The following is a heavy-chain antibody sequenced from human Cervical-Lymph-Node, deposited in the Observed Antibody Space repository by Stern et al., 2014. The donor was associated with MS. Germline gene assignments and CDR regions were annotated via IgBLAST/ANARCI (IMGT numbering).Heavy chain of an antibody. J-gene: IGHJ6*02. CDR3: MGVGDAMHV. Sequence: QVQLVESGGGVVQPGGSLTLSCAASGLSLSNSGMHWVRQAPGKGLEWVAVMSFVGGNKKYGDSVKGRFSISRDMANNTLFLQMNSLRPEDTAVYYCMGVGDAMHVWGQGTTVIVSS. V-gene: IGHV3-30*03. CDR2: MSFVGGNK. CDR1: GLSLSNSG.